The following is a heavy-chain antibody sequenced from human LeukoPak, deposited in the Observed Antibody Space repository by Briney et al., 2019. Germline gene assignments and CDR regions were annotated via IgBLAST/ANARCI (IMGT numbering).Heavy chain of an antibody. Sequence: SETLSLTCTVSGGSISNGAYYWSWIRQHPGKGLEWIGYIYYSGSAYYNPSLKSRVSMSVDTSQNQFSLKVNSVTAADTAVYYRARLHGEGFDYWGQGTLVIVSS. CDR1: GGSISNGAYY. CDR2: IYYSGSA. D-gene: IGHD4-17*01. J-gene: IGHJ4*02. CDR3: ARLHGEGFDY. V-gene: IGHV4-31*03.